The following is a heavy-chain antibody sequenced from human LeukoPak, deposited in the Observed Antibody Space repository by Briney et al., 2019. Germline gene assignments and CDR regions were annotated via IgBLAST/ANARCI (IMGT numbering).Heavy chain of an antibody. CDR1: GFTFSSYS. CDR2: ISSSSSTI. J-gene: IGHJ4*02. D-gene: IGHD2-15*01. CDR3: ARVDCSGGSCYFDY. V-gene: IGHV3-48*04. Sequence: PGGSLRLSCAASGFTFSSYSMNWVRQAPGKGLEWVSYISSSSSTIYYADSVKGRFTISRDNAKNSLYLQMNSLRAEDTAVYYCARVDCSGGSCYFDYWGQGTLVTVSS.